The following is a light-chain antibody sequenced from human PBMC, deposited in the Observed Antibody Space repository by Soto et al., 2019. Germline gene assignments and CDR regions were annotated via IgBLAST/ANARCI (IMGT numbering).Light chain of an antibody. CDR1: SSDVGGNDY. Sequence: QSVLTQPASVSGSPGQSVTIYCTGASSDVGGNDYVSWYQQHPGKAPKLILYEVNNRPSGVSNHFSGSKSGNTASLIISGLQADDEADYYCSSYSTTSTLVFGSGTKLTVL. CDR3: SSYSTTSTLV. CDR2: EVN. J-gene: IGLJ1*01. V-gene: IGLV2-14*01.